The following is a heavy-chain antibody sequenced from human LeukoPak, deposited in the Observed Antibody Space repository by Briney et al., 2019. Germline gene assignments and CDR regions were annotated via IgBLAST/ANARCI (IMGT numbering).Heavy chain of an antibody. CDR3: ARDQGSSWYLYSFDY. CDR1: GFTFNNYA. V-gene: IGHV3-30*04. D-gene: IGHD6-13*01. J-gene: IGHJ4*02. Sequence: GGSLRLSCAVSGFTFNNYAMHWVRQTPGKGLEWVAVISYDGSNKYNADSVKGRFTISRDNSKNTLYLQMNSLRAEDTAVYYCARDQGSSWYLYSFDYWGRGTLVTVSS. CDR2: ISYDGSNK.